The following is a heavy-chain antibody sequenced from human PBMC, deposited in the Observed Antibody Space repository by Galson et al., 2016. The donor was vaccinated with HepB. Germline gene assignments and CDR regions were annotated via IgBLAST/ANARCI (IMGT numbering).Heavy chain of an antibody. J-gene: IGHJ4*02. CDR2: LGSGT. Sequence: SLRLSCAASGFTFSKYAMTWVRQAPGKGLEWVSSLGSGTYYADSVKGRFTISRDNSKNTLYLQMNSLRAEDTAVYHCAKGRYCGGDCYSSDYWGQGTLVTVSS. CDR3: AKGRYCGGDCYSSDY. D-gene: IGHD2-21*02. CDR1: GFTFSKYA. V-gene: IGHV3-23*01.